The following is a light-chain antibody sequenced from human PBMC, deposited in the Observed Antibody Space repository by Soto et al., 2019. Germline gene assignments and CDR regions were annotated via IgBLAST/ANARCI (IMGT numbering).Light chain of an antibody. CDR1: SSNIGTYY. Sequence: QSVLTQPPSVSAAPGQKVTISCSGSSSNIGTYYISWYQQLPGTAPKLLIYDNNKRPSGIPDRFSGSKSGTSGTLGITGLQTGDEADYYCGTWDSSLSVVVFGGGTSSPS. J-gene: IGLJ2*01. CDR2: DNN. CDR3: GTWDSSLSVVV. V-gene: IGLV1-51*01.